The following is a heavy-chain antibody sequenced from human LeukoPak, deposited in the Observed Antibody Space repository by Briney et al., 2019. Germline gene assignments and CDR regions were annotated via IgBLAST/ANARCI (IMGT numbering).Heavy chain of an antibody. CDR1: GFTFSTYG. D-gene: IGHD2-15*01. Sequence: GGTLRLSCAASGFTFSTYGMSWVRQAPGKGLEWVSAISGSGGSTYYADSVKGRFTISRDNSKNTLYLQINSLRAEDTAIYYCAKGQVVEGPTPDYWGQGTLVTVSS. J-gene: IGHJ4*02. V-gene: IGHV3-23*01. CDR3: AKGQVVEGPTPDY. CDR2: ISGSGGST.